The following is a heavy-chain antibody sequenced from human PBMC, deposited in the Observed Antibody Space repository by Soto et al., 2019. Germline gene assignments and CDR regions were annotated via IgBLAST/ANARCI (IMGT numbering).Heavy chain of an antibody. Sequence: EVQLVESGGGLVQPGGSLRLSCAASGFTFSSYWMSWVRQAPGTGLEWVANIRENGSGEFYVDSLKGRFTISRDNAKNSLFLQMSSLSAEDTAVYYCARGLSHLAARAEGVYFDYWGQGTLVTVSS. D-gene: IGHD6-6*01. V-gene: IGHV3-7*01. CDR2: IRENGSGE. J-gene: IGHJ4*02. CDR3: ARGLSHLAARAEGVYFDY. CDR1: GFTFSSYW.